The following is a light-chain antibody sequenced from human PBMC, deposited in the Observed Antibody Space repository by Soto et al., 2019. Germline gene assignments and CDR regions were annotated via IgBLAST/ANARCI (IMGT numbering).Light chain of an antibody. V-gene: IGKV3-11*01. CDR3: QQRGHWPVT. Sequence: EIVLTQSPATLSLSPGERATLSCRASQSVSSYLAWYQQKPGQAPRLLIYDASSRATGIPARFSGSGSGTDFPLTISSLDPEDFAVYYCQQRGHWPVTFGGGTKVEIK. CDR1: QSVSSY. J-gene: IGKJ4*01. CDR2: DAS.